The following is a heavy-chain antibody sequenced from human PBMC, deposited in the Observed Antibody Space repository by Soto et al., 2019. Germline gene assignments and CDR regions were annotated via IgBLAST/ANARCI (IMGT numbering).Heavy chain of an antibody. V-gene: IGHV4-34*01. J-gene: IGHJ4*02. D-gene: IGHD3-9*01. Sequence: SETLSLTCAVYGGSFSGYYWSWIRQPPGKGLEWIGEINHSGSTNYNPSLKSRVTISVDTSKNQFSLKLSSVTAADTAVYYCARGTDILTGYPPDYWGQGTLVTVSS. CDR3: ARGTDILTGYPPDY. CDR2: INHSGST. CDR1: GGSFSGYY.